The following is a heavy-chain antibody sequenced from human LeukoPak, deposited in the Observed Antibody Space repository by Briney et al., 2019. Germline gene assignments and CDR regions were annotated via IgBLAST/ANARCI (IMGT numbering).Heavy chain of an antibody. CDR2: ISGNGGDI. J-gene: IGHJ4*02. Sequence: GGSLRLSCATSGFTFGIHYMSWVRQAPGRGPEWISYISGNGGDIAYADSVKGRFTISRDNAKSFLYLQMNSLRVEDTAVYHCVRQAERAVGQWGQGTLIAVSS. D-gene: IGHD1-26*01. CDR3: VRQAERAVGQ. V-gene: IGHV3/OR16-9*01. CDR1: GFTFGIHY.